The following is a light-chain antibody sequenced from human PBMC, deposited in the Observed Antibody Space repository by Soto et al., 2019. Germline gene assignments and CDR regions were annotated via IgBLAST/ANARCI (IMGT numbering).Light chain of an antibody. Sequence: IQLTQSPSSLSASVGDRVTITCRASQSISSWLAWYQQKPGKPPKLVIYKATALETGVPSRFSGSGSGTEFTLTISSLQPDDFTTYYCQQYSAFPWTFGQGTKV. CDR1: QSISSW. J-gene: IGKJ1*01. CDR3: QQYSAFPWT. CDR2: KAT. V-gene: IGKV1-5*03.